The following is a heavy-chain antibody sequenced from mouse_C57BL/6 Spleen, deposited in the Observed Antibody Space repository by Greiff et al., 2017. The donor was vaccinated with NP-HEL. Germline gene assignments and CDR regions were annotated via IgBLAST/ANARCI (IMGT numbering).Heavy chain of an antibody. Sequence: EVKLVESVAELVRPGASVKLSCTASGFNIKNTYMHWVKQRPEQGLEWIGRIDPANGNTKYAPKFQGKATITADTSSNTAYLQLSSLTSEDTAMYYCARGPFYGSSYDYFDYWGQGTTLTVSS. CDR3: ARGPFYGSSYDYFDY. D-gene: IGHD1-1*01. J-gene: IGHJ2*01. CDR2: IDPANGNT. CDR1: GFNIKNTY. V-gene: IGHV14-3*01.